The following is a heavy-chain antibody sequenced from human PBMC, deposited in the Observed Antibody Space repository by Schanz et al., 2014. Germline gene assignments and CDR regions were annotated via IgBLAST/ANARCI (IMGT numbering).Heavy chain of an antibody. CDR3: AMGGYQLHH. V-gene: IGHV3-74*01. CDR2: INSDGTTT. CDR1: GFTFSTYW. D-gene: IGHD1-7*01. Sequence: EVQLVESGGGLVQPGGSLRLSCAASGFTFSTYWMHWVRQAPGKGLVWVSHINSDGTTTTYADSVKGRFTISRDNAENTLYLQMNSLRVEGTAVYYCAMGGYQLHHWGQGTLVTVSS. J-gene: IGHJ4*02.